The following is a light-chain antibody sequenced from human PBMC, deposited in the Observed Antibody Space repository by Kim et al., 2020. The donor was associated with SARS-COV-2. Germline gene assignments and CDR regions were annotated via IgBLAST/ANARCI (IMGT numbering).Light chain of an antibody. CDR3: SSYTSSSTFPYV. CDR2: DVS. CDR1: SSDVGGYNY. V-gene: IGLV2-14*01. Sequence: QSALTQPASVSGSPGQSITISCTGTSSDVGGYNYVSWYQQHPDKAPKLMIYDVSKRPSGVSNRFSGSKSGNTASLTISGLQAEDEADYYCSSYTSSSTFPYVFGTGTKVTVL. J-gene: IGLJ1*01.